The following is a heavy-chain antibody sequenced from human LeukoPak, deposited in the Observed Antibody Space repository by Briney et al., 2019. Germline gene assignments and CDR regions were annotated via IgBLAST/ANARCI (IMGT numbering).Heavy chain of an antibody. CDR1: GGSFSGYY. CDR2: IYYSGST. Sequence: SETLSLTCAVYGGSFSGYYWSWIRQPPGKGLEWIGYIYYSGSTNYNPSLKSRVTISVDTSKNQFSLKLSSVTAADTAVYYCARGTYYYGSGSYMGHPGAFDIWGQGTMVTVSS. V-gene: IGHV4-59*01. CDR3: ARGTYYYGSGSYMGHPGAFDI. D-gene: IGHD3-10*01. J-gene: IGHJ3*02.